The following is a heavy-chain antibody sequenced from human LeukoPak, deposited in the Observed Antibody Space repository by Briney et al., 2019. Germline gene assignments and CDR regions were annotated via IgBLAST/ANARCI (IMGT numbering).Heavy chain of an antibody. J-gene: IGHJ4*02. CDR2: IIPIFGTA. CDR3: ARANPDSSGYYYVGSIWGDYFDY. V-gene: IGHV1-69*13. D-gene: IGHD3-22*01. CDR1: GGTFSSYA. Sequence: SVKVSCKASGGTFSSYAISWVRQAPGQGLEWMGGIIPIFGTANYAQKFQGRVTITADESTSTAYMELSSLRSEDTAVYYCARANPDSSGYYYVGSIWGDYFDYWGQGTLVTVSS.